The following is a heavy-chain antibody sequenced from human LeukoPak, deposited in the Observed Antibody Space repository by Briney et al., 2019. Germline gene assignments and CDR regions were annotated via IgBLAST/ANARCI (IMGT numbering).Heavy chain of an antibody. Sequence: GGSLRLSCAASGFTFSDYYMSWVRQAPGKGLEWVSGISGRGGSTYYADSVKGRFTISRDNSKNTLYLQMNSLRAEDTAVYYCAKVHDSGNYYYGMDVWGQGTTVTVS. J-gene: IGHJ6*02. CDR2: ISGRGGST. CDR1: GFTFSDYY. V-gene: IGHV3-23*01. CDR3: AKVHDSGNYYYGMDV. D-gene: IGHD3-10*01.